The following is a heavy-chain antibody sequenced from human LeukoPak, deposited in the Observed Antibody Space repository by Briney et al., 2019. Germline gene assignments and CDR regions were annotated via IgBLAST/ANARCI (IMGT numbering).Heavy chain of an antibody. CDR1: SGSVRSNYYS. V-gene: IGHV4-39*02. D-gene: IGHD2-15*01. J-gene: IGHJ5*02. CDR2: LDDSGNT. Sequence: SETMSLTCSVSSGSVRSNYYSWAWIRQAPGKGLEWVGGLDDSGNTYYNPSLKSRLTMSVDTSKNHSSLNPKSVAAADTSVYYCARRLRIGAAEWFDPWGQGIMVTVSS. CDR3: ARRLRIGAAEWFDP.